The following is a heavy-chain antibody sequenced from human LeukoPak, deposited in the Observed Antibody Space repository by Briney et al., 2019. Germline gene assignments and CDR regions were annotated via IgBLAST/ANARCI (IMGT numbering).Heavy chain of an antibody. CDR3: ARLYGSGTAVDH. J-gene: IGHJ4*02. CDR2: IHYSGNT. Sequence: PSETLSLTCTVSGASVTTYYWSWTRQPPGKGLEWIGYIHYSGNTKYHPSLKSRVTMSVDTSKNQFSLKLSSATAADTATYYCARLYGSGTAVDHWGQGTLVTVSS. D-gene: IGHD3-10*01. CDR1: GASVTTYY. V-gene: IGHV4-59*08.